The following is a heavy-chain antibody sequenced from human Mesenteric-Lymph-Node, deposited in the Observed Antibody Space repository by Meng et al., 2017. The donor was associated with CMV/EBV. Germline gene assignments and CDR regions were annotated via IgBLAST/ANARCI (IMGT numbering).Heavy chain of an antibody. CDR1: GYNFKDYG. V-gene: IGHV1-18*04. CDR2: ISAYNGNT. D-gene: IGHD2-2*01. CDR3: ARDPDYSSTWGNY. Sequence: ASVKVSCKGSGYNFKDYGITWVRQAAGQGLEWMGWISAYNGNTEFAQKFQGRVTMTTDTSTSTAYMELRTLRSDDTAVYYCARDPDYSSTWGNYWGQGTLVTVSS. J-gene: IGHJ4*02.